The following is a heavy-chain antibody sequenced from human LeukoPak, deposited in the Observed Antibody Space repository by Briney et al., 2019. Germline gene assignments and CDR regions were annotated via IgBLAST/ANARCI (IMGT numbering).Heavy chain of an antibody. CDR1: GGSISSYY. V-gene: IGHV4-59*01. D-gene: IGHD6-25*01. Sequence: PSETLSLTCTVSGGSISSYYWSWIRQPPGKGLEWIGYIYYSGSTNYNPSLKSRVTISVDTSKNQFSLKLSSVTAADTAVYYCARVHYSSEYGNFDYWGQGTLVTVSS. CDR2: IYYSGST. J-gene: IGHJ4*02. CDR3: ARVHYSSEYGNFDY.